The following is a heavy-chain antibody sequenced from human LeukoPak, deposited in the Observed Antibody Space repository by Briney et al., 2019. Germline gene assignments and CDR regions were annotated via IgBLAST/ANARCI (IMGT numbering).Heavy chain of an antibody. V-gene: IGHV3-74*01. D-gene: IGHD5-24*01. CDR1: GFTFRSHW. Sequence: GGSLRLSCAASGFTFRSHWMHWVRQAPGKGLVWVSRIKGDESYTNHADSVKGRFTISRDNAKNTLYLLMTSLRAEDTAIYYCVRDGDVYIFGHWGQGTLVTVSS. J-gene: IGHJ4*02. CDR2: IKGDESYT. CDR3: VRDGDVYIFGH.